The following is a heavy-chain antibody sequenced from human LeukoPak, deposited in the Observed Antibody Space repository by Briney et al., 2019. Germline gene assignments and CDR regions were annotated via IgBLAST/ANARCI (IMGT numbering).Heavy chain of an antibody. V-gene: IGHV5-51*01. Sequence: GESLKISCKASGYSFTSYWIGWVRQMPGKGLEWMGIIYPGDSDTRYSPSFQGQVTISADKSISTAYLQWSSLKASDTAMYYCARHRGYDYVWGSYRYTPYFDYWGQGTLVTVSS. CDR2: IYPGDSDT. D-gene: IGHD3-16*02. J-gene: IGHJ4*02. CDR1: GYSFTSYW. CDR3: ARHRGYDYVWGSYRYTPYFDY.